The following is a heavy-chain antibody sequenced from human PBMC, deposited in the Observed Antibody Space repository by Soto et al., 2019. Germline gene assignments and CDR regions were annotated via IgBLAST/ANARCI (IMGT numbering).Heavy chain of an antibody. CDR3: EAEGSLRYFDL. D-gene: IGHD4-17*01. Sequence: PGWSLRLSCTASGFTFDRFTMHWVRQAPGKGLEWVAAISYDGSHQFYVDSVKGRFTISRDNSNNTLNMQMNGLRGDDTAVYFCEAEGSLRYFDLWGPGIQVTVS. J-gene: IGHJ4*02. CDR1: GFTFDRFT. CDR2: ISYDGSHQ. V-gene: IGHV3-30-3*01.